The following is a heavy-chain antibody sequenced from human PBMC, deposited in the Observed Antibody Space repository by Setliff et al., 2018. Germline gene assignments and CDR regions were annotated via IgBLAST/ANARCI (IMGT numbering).Heavy chain of an antibody. CDR2: ISPYNGNT. V-gene: IGHV1-18*04. CDR1: GYTFNSYG. J-gene: IGHJ3*02. D-gene: IGHD3-22*01. CDR3: ARSSDSGYYHQRDAFDI. Sequence: ASVKVSCKASGYTFNSYGTNWLRQAPGQGLEWLGWISPYNGNTKYAQTVQDRITMATDASTRTSYMELSSLRSDDTAVYFCARSSDSGYYHQRDAFDIWGQGTRVTVSS.